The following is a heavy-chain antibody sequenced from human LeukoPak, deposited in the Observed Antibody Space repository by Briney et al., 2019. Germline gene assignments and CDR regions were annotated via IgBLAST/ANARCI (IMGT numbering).Heavy chain of an antibody. J-gene: IGHJ6*02. CDR3: ARSIGLTGGGVDV. CDR2: NTDSGSTI. V-gene: IGHV3-11*01. D-gene: IGHD3-9*01. CDR1: GFTFRDYN. Sequence: PGGSLRLSCAASGFTFRDYNMNWVRQAPGKGLEWVSYNTDSGSTIHYADSVNGRFTISRDNAKNSLYLQMNSLRAEDSAVYYCARSIGLTGGGVDVWGRGTTVTVSS.